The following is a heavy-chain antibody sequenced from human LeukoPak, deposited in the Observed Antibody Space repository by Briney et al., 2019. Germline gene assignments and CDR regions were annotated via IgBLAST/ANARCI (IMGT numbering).Heavy chain of an antibody. Sequence: GGSLRLSCAASGFTFSNYAMNWVRQALGKGLEWVSGLSYTGIRTYYADSVKGRFTISRDKSKNILYLQMNSLRAEDTAVYYCALFGVITGYGMDVWGQGTTVTVSS. V-gene: IGHV3-23*01. CDR1: GFTFSNYA. CDR3: ALFGVITGYGMDV. CDR2: LSYTGIRT. D-gene: IGHD3-3*01. J-gene: IGHJ6*02.